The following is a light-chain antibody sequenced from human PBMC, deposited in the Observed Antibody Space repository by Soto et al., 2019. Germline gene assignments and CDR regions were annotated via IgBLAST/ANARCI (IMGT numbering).Light chain of an antibody. CDR2: GAS. Sequence: PGEIATLSCRTSQSVSSSHLVWYQQKPGQPPMLLIYGASSRATDISDRFSGSVSGTDFTLTISRLEPEDFAVYYCQQCCISPPTFGQGTKVEIK. J-gene: IGKJ1*01. CDR1: QSVSSSH. CDR3: QQCCISPPT. V-gene: IGKV3-20*01.